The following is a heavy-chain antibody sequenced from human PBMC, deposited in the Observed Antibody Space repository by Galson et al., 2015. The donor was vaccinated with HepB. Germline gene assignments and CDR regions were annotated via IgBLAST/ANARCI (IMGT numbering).Heavy chain of an antibody. J-gene: IGHJ6*02. CDR2: ISAYNGNT. V-gene: IGHV1-18*04. CDR1: GYTFTSYG. CDR3: ARDLPGATWYYYYGMDV. Sequence: SVKVSCKASGYTFTSYGISWVRQAPGQGLEWMGWISAYNGNTNYAQKLQGRVTMTTDTSTSTAYMELRSLRSDDTAVYYCARDLPGATWYYYYGMDVWGQGTTVTVSS. D-gene: IGHD4-17*01.